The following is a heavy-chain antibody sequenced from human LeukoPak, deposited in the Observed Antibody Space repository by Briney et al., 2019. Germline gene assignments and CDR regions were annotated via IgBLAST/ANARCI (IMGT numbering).Heavy chain of an antibody. Sequence: ASVKVSCKASGYTFTGYYMHWVRQAPGQGLEWMGWINPNSGGTNYAQKFQARVTMTRDTSISTAYMELSRLRSDDTAVYYCAREYILTAYYGDYWGQGTLVTVSS. CDR2: INPNSGGT. J-gene: IGHJ4*02. D-gene: IGHD3-9*01. CDR1: GYTFTGYY. CDR3: AREYILTAYYGDY. V-gene: IGHV1-2*02.